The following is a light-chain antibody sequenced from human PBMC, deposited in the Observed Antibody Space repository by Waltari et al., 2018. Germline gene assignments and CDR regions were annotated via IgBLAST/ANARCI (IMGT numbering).Light chain of an antibody. CDR1: SPNFGAGYE. Sequence: QSVPTQPPPVSAAPRQRVTISCTGTSPNFGAGYEVHWYQHLPGMAPKPLIKENTNRPSGVPARFSGSKSGTLASLAITGLQAEDEADYYCQSFDTGLGGSVFGTGTKVSVL. J-gene: IGLJ1*01. CDR3: QSFDTGLGGSV. V-gene: IGLV1-40*01. CDR2: ENT.